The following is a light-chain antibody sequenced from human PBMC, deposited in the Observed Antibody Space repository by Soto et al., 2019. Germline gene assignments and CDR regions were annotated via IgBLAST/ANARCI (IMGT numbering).Light chain of an antibody. CDR2: SNN. V-gene: IGLV1-44*01. Sequence: QSVLTQPPSVSGTPGQRVTISCSGSSSNIGTNAVNWYQQLPETAPKFLIYSNNQRPSGVPDRFSGSKSGTSASLAISGLQSEDEDDYYCAAWDASLNGPVFGGGTKLTVL. CDR1: SSNIGTNA. CDR3: AAWDASLNGPV. J-gene: IGLJ3*02.